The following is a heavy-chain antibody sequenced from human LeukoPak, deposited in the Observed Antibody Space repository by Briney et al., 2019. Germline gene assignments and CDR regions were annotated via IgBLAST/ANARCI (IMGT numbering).Heavy chain of an antibody. Sequence: PSETLPLTRTVSGGSISSYYWSWIRQPPGKGLEWIGYIYYSGSTNYNPSLKSRVTISVDTSKNQFSLKLSSVTAADTAVYYCASLVGATQYYFDYWGQGTLVTVSS. CDR2: IYYSGST. J-gene: IGHJ4*02. CDR1: GGSISSYY. V-gene: IGHV4-59*01. D-gene: IGHD1-26*01. CDR3: ASLVGATQYYFDY.